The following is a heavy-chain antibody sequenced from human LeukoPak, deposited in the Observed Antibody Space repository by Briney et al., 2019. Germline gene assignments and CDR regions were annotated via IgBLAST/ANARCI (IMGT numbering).Heavy chain of an antibody. CDR2: IYTSGSA. D-gene: IGHD4-17*01. V-gene: IGHV4-4*07. Sequence: PSQTLCLTCTVSGGSISSYYWSWIRQPAGKGLEWIGRIYTSGSANYNPSLKSRVTISVDTSKNQFSLKLSSVTAADTAVYYCATMTTVTTVDYWGQGTLVTVSS. CDR3: ATMTTVTTVDY. J-gene: IGHJ4*02. CDR1: GGSISSYY.